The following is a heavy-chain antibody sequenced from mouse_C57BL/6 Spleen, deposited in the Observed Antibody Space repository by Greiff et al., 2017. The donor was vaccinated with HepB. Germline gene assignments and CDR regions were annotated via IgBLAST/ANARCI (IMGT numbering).Heavy chain of an antibody. CDR1: GYAFSSYW. J-gene: IGHJ4*01. D-gene: IGHD2-1*01. V-gene: IGHV1-80*01. CDR2: IYPGDGDT. CDR3: ASIYYATFMDY. Sequence: QVQLQQSGAELVKPGASVKISCKASGYAFSSYWMNWVKQRPGKGLEWIGQIYPGDGDTNYNGKFKGKATLTADKSSSTAYMQLSSLTSEDSAVYFCASIYYATFMDYWGQGTSVTVSS.